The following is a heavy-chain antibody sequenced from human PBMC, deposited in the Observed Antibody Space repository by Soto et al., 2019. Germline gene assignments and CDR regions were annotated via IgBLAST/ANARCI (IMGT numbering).Heavy chain of an antibody. CDR2: ISSSGSTI. CDR3: ARAHSNYESSFDY. D-gene: IGHD4-4*01. J-gene: IGHJ4*02. V-gene: IGHV3-11*01. CDR1: GFTFSDYY. Sequence: AGGSLRLSCAASGFTFSDYYMSWIRQAPGKGLEWVSYISSSGSTIYYADSVKGRFTISRDNAKNSLYLQMNSLRAEDTAVYYCARAHSNYESSFDYWGQGTLVTVSS.